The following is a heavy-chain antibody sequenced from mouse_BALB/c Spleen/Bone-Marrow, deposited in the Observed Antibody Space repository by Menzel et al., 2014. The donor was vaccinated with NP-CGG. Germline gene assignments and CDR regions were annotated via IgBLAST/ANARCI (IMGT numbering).Heavy chain of an antibody. CDR2: ISSRGSYT. CDR1: GFTFSSYG. J-gene: IGHJ2*01. CDR3: SRRSDYDYFDY. Sequence: EVHLVESGGDLVKPGGSLKLSCAASGFTFSSYGMSWVRQTPDKRLEWVATISSRGSYTFYPDSVKGRFTISRDNAKNTLYLRMSSLKSEDTAIYYCSRRSDYDYFDYWGQGTTLTVSS. V-gene: IGHV5-6*01. D-gene: IGHD2-4*01.